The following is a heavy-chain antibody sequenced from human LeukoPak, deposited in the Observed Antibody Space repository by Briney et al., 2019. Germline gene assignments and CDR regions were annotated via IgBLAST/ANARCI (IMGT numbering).Heavy chain of an antibody. V-gene: IGHV3-23*01. CDR2: IRGSGGST. CDR3: AKGDSAYGEFDY. CDR1: GVSISTYY. Sequence: ETLSLTCTVSGVSISTYYWSWIRQPPGKGLEWVSAIRGSGGSTYYADSVKGLFTISRDNSKNTLYVQMNSLTAEDTAVYYSAKGDSAYGEFDYWGQGTLVTVSS. D-gene: IGHD3-10*01. J-gene: IGHJ4*02.